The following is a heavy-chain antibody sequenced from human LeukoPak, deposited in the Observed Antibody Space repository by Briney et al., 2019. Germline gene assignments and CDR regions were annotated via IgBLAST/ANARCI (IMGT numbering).Heavy chain of an antibody. CDR1: GGSISSGGYC. Sequence: TLTLNCTVSGGSISSGGYCWSWIRQRPGKGLEWLGYIYYSGSASYHPSLKSQVTISVDTSKNQFYLKLSSVNAADTAVYYCAREGSGGYSSGWYLVDYWGQGTVVIVT. CDR2: IYYSGSA. V-gene: IGHV4-31*01. D-gene: IGHD6-19*01. CDR3: AREGSGGYSSGWYLVDY. J-gene: IGHJ4*02.